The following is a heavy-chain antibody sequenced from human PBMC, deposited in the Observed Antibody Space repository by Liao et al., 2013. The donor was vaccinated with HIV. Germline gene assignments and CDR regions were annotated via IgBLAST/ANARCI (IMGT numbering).Heavy chain of an antibody. CDR3: AREGVATSYYYYYYMDV. CDR1: GGSISSYY. CDR2: IYYSGST. D-gene: IGHD5-12*01. V-gene: IGHV4-59*12. J-gene: IGHJ6*03. Sequence: QVQLQQWGAGLLKPSETLSLTCTVSGGSISSYYWSWIRQPPGKGLEWIGYIYYSGSTYYNPSLKSRVTISVDTSKKQFSLKLSSVTAADTAVYYCAREGVATSYYYYYYMDVWGKGTTVTVSS.